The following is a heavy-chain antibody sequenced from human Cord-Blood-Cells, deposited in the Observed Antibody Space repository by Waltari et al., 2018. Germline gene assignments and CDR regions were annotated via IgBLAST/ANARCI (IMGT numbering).Heavy chain of an antibody. D-gene: IGHD1-26*01. CDR2: ISYDGSNK. J-gene: IGHJ4*02. Sequence: QVQLVESGGGVVQPGRSLRLSCAASGFTFSSYCMHWVRQAPGKGLEWVAVISYDGSNKYYADSVKGRFTISRDNSKNTLYLQMNSLRAEDTAVYYCAKDVLGPFDYWGQGTLVTVSS. CDR3: AKDVLGPFDY. V-gene: IGHV3-30*18. CDR1: GFTFSSYC.